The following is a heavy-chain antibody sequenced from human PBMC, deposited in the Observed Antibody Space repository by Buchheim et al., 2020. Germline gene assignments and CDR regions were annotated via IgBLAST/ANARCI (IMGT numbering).Heavy chain of an antibody. Sequence: EVQLLESGGGLVQPGGSLRLSCAASGFTFSSYSMSWVRQAPGKGLEWVSAISRSGGSPYYADSVKGRFTISRDNSKNTLYLKLNSLRADETAVYYCAKMDDFWSGYYLWYFDLWGRGTL. J-gene: IGHJ2*01. CDR1: GFTFSSYS. CDR3: AKMDDFWSGYYLWYFDL. CDR2: ISRSGGSP. V-gene: IGHV3-23*01. D-gene: IGHD3-3*01.